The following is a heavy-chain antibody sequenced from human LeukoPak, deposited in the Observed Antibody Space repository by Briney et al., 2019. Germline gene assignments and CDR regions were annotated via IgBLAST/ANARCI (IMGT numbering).Heavy chain of an antibody. Sequence: PSETLSLTCTVSGASISSSSYYWAWIRQPPGKGLEWIGSIFYSGSTYYNPSLSSRIIMALDTSKNHLSLHLTSVTAADTAVYYCSRENGAFSPFGYWGQGYLVTVLS. CDR1: GASISSSSYY. J-gene: IGHJ4*02. D-gene: IGHD2-8*01. V-gene: IGHV4-39*07. CDR2: IFYSGST. CDR3: SRENGAFSPFGY.